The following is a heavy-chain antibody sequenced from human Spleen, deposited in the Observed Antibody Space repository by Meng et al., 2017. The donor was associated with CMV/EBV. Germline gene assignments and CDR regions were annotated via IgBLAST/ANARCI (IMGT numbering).Heavy chain of an antibody. D-gene: IGHD6-13*01. CDR1: GFTFSSYA. J-gene: IGHJ6*02. CDR3: VSRTAAGSIYYCYGLDV. V-gene: IGHV3-30*04. CDR2: ISYDGSNK. Sequence: GESLKISCAASGFTFSSYAIHWVRQAPGKGLEWVAVISYDGSNKYYADSVKGRFTISRDNSKNTLYLQMNSLRPEDTAVYYCVSRTAAGSIYYCYGLDVWGQGTTVTVSS.